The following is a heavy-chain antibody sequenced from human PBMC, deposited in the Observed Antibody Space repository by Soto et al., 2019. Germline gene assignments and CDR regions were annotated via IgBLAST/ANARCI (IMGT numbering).Heavy chain of an antibody. D-gene: IGHD3-9*01. J-gene: IGHJ4*02. Sequence: GGSLRLSCAASGFTFSSYGMHWVRQAPGKGLEWVAVISYDGSNKYYADSVKGRFTISRDNSKNTLYLQMNSLRAEDTAVYYCAKAKGLRYFDWLLPYFDYWGQGTLVTVSS. CDR2: ISYDGSNK. V-gene: IGHV3-30*18. CDR3: AKAKGLRYFDWLLPYFDY. CDR1: GFTFSSYG.